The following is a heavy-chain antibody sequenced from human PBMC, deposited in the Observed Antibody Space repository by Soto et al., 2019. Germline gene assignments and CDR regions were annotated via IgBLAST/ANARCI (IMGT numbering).Heavy chain of an antibody. CDR3: ARVKGSGWLNWFDP. D-gene: IGHD6-19*01. CDR2: ISAYNGNT. J-gene: IGHJ5*02. Sequence: GASVKVSCTASGYTFNSYGIGWVRQAPGQGLEWMGWISAYNGNTNYAQKLQGRVTMTTDTSTSTAYMELRSLRSDDTAVYYCARVKGSGWLNWFDPWGQGTPVTVSS. V-gene: IGHV1-18*01. CDR1: GYTFNSYG.